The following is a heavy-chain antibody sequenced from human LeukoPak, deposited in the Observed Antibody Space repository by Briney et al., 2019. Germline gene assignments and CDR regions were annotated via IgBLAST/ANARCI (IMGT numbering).Heavy chain of an antibody. D-gene: IGHD3-22*01. V-gene: IGHV4-59*06. J-gene: IGHJ4*02. CDR2: IYYSGST. Sequence: PSETLSLTCTVSGGSISSYYWSWIRQHPGKGLEWMGYIYYSGSTYYNPSLKSRVTISVDTSKNQFSLKLSSVTAADTAVYYCASSYYDSSGYYYESSYYFDYWGQGTLVTVSS. CDR3: ASSYYDSSGYYYESSYYFDY. CDR1: GGSISSYY.